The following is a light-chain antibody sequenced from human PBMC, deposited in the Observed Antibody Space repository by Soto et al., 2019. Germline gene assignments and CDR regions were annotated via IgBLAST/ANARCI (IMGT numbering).Light chain of an antibody. CDR1: QSVLYSSNNKNY. Sequence: DIVMTQSPDSLAVSLGERATINCKSSQSVLYSSNNKNYLAWYQQKPRQPPKLLIYWASTRKSGVPDRFSGSGSGTDFTLTISSLQAEDVAVYYCQQYYSTPLAFGQVTKVEIK. J-gene: IGKJ1*01. CDR2: WAS. CDR3: QQYYSTPLA. V-gene: IGKV4-1*01.